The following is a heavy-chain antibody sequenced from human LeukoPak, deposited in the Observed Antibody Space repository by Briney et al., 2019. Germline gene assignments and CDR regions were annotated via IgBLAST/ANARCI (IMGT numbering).Heavy chain of an antibody. CDR3: ARMISVVGATLNWFDP. J-gene: IGHJ5*02. V-gene: IGHV4-30-4*01. CDR1: GGSISSGDYY. D-gene: IGHD1-26*01. Sequence: PSETLSLTCTVSGGSISSGDYYWSWIRQPPGKGLEWIGEINHSGSTNYNPSLKSRVTISVDTSKNQFSLKLSSVTAADTAVYYCARMISVVGATLNWFDPWGQGTLVTVSS. CDR2: INHSGST.